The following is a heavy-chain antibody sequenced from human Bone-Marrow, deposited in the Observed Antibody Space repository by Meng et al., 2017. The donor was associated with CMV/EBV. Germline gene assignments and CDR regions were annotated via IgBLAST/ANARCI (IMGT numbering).Heavy chain of an antibody. Sequence: SETLSLTCTVSGGSISSSSYYWGWIRQPPGKGLEWIGSIYYSGSTYYNPSLKSRVTISVDTSKNQFSLKLSSVTAADTAVYYCAGPLPSGSFWFDPWGQGTLVTVSS. V-gene: IGHV4-39*07. CDR2: IYYSGST. CDR1: GGSISSSSYY. D-gene: IGHD1-26*01. CDR3: AGPLPSGSFWFDP. J-gene: IGHJ5*02.